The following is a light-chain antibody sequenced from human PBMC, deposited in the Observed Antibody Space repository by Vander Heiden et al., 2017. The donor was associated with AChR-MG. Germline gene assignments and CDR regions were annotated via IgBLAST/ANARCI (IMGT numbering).Light chain of an antibody. CDR2: ASA. CDR1: QSISSSY. CDR3: QQFGGSPPYT. J-gene: IGKJ2*01. V-gene: IGKV3-20*01. Sequence: EIVLTQSPVTLSLSPGERATLSCKASQSISSSYLTWYQQKPGQAPRLLIYASASRATGSPDRFSGSGSGTDVTLTISRLEPEDFAVYYCQQFGGSPPYTFGQGTKLEIK.